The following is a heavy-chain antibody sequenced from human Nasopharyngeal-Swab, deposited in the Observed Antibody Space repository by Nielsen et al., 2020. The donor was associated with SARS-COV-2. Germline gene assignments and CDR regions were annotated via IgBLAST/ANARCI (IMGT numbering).Heavy chain of an antibody. CDR1: GFTFSSYW. CDR3: ARGGHGSSVSRNWFDP. Sequence: GGSLRLSCVASGFTFSSYWMNWVRQAPGKGLEWVSSISSSSSYIYYAASVKGRLTISRDKGKNSLYLQMNSLRAEDTAVYYCARGGHGSSVSRNWFDPWGQGTLVTVSS. V-gene: IGHV3-21*01. J-gene: IGHJ5*02. D-gene: IGHD6-19*01. CDR2: ISSSSSYI.